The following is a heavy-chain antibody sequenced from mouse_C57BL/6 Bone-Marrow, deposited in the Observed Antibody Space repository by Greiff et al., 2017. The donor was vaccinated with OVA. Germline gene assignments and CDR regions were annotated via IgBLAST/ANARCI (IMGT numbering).Heavy chain of an antibody. CDR1: GYSFTDYN. D-gene: IGHD2-4*01. Sequence: EVKLQESGPELVKPGASVKISCKASGYSFTDYNMNWVKQSNGKSLEWIGVINPNYGTTSYNQKFKGKATLTVDQSSSTAYMQLNSLTSEDSAVYYCARPYYDSLYWYFDVWGTGTTVTVSS. V-gene: IGHV1-39*01. CDR2: INPNYGTT. CDR3: ARPYYDSLYWYFDV. J-gene: IGHJ1*03.